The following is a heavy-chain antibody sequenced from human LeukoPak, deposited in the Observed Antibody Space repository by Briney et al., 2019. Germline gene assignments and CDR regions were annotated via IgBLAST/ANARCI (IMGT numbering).Heavy chain of an antibody. CDR2: INPSGGST. V-gene: IGHV1-46*01. Sequence: ASVKVSCKASGYTFTSYYMHWVRQAPGQGLEWMGIINPSGGSTSYAQKFQGRVTMARDTSTSTVCMELSSLRSEDTAVYYCARASVITMIVVGAFDIWGQGTMVTVSS. CDR1: GYTFTSYY. CDR3: ARASVITMIVVGAFDI. D-gene: IGHD3-22*01. J-gene: IGHJ3*02.